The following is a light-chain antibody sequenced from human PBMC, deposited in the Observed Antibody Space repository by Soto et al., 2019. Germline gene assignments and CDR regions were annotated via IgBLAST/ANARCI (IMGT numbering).Light chain of an antibody. CDR3: QQSYSTPWT. CDR1: QSISSY. V-gene: IGKV1-39*01. Sequence: DIQMTQSPSSLSASVGDRVIITCRASQSISSYLNWYQHKPGKAPKLLICAASSLQSGVPSRFSGSGSGTDVTLTISSLQPEDFTTYYCQQSYSTPWTFGQGTKVEIK. J-gene: IGKJ1*01. CDR2: AAS.